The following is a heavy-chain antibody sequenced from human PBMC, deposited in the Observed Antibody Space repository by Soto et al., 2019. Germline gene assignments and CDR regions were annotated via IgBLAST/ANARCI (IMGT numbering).Heavy chain of an antibody. CDR1: GFTFSSYW. V-gene: IGHV3-7*03. J-gene: IGHJ5*02. CDR3: ARVGYCSSTSCLKGWFDP. D-gene: IGHD2-2*01. CDR2: IKQDGSEK. Sequence: PGGSLRLSCAASGFTFSSYWMSWVRQAPGKGLEWVANIKQDGSEKYYVDSVKGRFTISRDNAKNSLYLQMNSLRAEDTAVYYCARVGYCSSTSCLKGWFDPWGQGTLVTVSS.